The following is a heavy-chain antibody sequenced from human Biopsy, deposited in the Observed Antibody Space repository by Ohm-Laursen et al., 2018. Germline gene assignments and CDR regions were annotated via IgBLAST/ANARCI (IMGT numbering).Heavy chain of an antibody. D-gene: IGHD3-22*01. Sequence: SQTLSLTSTVSADSISSYYWSWIRQSPGKGLEWIGYVYYTGSTGYNPSLQSRVTISVDTSKNHFSLRLPSVTPADTAIYYCARDRGYYSDRTVPGYFDLWGRGTLVTVSS. CDR2: VYYTGST. J-gene: IGHJ2*01. CDR1: ADSISSYY. CDR3: ARDRGYYSDRTVPGYFDL. V-gene: IGHV4-59*01.